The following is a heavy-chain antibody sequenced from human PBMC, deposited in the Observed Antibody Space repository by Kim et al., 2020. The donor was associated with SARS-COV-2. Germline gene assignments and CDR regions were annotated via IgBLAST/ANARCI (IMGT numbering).Heavy chain of an antibody. Sequence: FQGRVTITADESTSTAYMELSSLRSEDTAVYYCATGYFDWLGDAHDAFDIWGQGTMVTVSS. D-gene: IGHD3-9*01. CDR3: ATGYFDWLGDAHDAFDI. J-gene: IGHJ3*02. V-gene: IGHV1-69*01.